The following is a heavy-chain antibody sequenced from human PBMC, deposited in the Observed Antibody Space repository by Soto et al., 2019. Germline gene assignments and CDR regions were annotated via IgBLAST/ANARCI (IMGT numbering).Heavy chain of an antibody. CDR1: RITFSNYG. Sequence: EVQLLESGGGLVQPGGSLRLSCAASRITFSNYGMSWVRQAPGKGLEWVSAISGTGGSTYYADSVKGRFTISRDNSKNTLYLQMNSLRAEDTAVYYCAKGADFWSGYYNRYFDFWGQGTLVTVSS. V-gene: IGHV3-23*01. CDR2: ISGTGGST. D-gene: IGHD3-3*01. CDR3: AKGADFWSGYYNRYFDF. J-gene: IGHJ4*02.